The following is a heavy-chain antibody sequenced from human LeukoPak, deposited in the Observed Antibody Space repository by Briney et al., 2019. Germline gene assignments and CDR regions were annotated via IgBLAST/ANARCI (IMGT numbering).Heavy chain of an antibody. CDR1: GGTFSSYA. CDR2: IIPIFGTA. Sequence: SVKVSCKASGGTFSSYAISWLRQAPGQGLEWMGGIIPIFGTANYAQKFQGRVTITADESTSTAYMELNSLRAEDTAVYYCAKGTMDGGQYYYDSSGGQGTLVTVSS. D-gene: IGHD3-22*01. CDR3: AKGTMDGGQYYYDSS. V-gene: IGHV1-69*13. J-gene: IGHJ4*02.